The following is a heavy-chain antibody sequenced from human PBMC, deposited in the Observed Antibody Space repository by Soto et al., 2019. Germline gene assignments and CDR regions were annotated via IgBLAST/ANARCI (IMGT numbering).Heavy chain of an antibody. Sequence: GGSLRLSCAASGFTFSDYYMSWICQAPGKGLEWVSYISSSGSTIYYADSVKGRFTISRDNAKNSLYLQMNSLRAEDTAVYYCARASPIAAAGTDYWGQGTLVTVSS. CDR1: GFTFSDYY. CDR3: ARASPIAAAGTDY. D-gene: IGHD6-13*01. V-gene: IGHV3-11*01. J-gene: IGHJ4*02. CDR2: ISSSGSTI.